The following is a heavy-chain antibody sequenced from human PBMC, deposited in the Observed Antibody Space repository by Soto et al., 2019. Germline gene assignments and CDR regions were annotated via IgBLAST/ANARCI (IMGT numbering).Heavy chain of an antibody. CDR3: ARGVRGVITKTHYYYGMDV. D-gene: IGHD3-10*01. CDR2: IYYSGST. CDR1: GGSISSYY. V-gene: IGHV4-59*01. Sequence: SETLSLTCTVSGGSISSYYWSWIRQPPGKGLEWIGYIYYSGSTNYNPSLKSRVTISVDTSKNQFSLKLSSVTAADTAVYYCARGVRGVITKTHYYYGMDVWGQGTTVTVSS. J-gene: IGHJ6*02.